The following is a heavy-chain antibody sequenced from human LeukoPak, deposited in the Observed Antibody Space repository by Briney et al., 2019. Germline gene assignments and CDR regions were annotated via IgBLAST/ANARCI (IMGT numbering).Heavy chain of an antibody. CDR3: ARRYYDSSGYYYD. J-gene: IGHJ4*02. V-gene: IGHV4-59*01. CDR2: IYYSGST. D-gene: IGHD3-22*01. Sequence: SETLSLTCTVSDGSISSYYWSWIRQPPGKGLEWIGYIYYSGSTNYNPSLKSRVTISVDTSKNQFSLKLSSVTAADTAVYYCARRYYDSSGYYYDWGQGTLVTVSS. CDR1: DGSISSYY.